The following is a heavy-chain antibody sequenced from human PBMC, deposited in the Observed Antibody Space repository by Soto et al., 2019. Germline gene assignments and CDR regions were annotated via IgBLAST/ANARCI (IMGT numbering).Heavy chain of an antibody. CDR1: GYSFTSYW. D-gene: IGHD5-18*01. CDR2: IDPSDSYT. J-gene: IGHJ6*02. Sequence: XDSLTISCKGSGYSFTSYWISLVRQMPGKGLEWMGRIDPSDSYTNYSPSFQGHVTISADKSISTAYLQWSSLKASDTAMYYCARQGVGYSYGPGYYYGMDVWGQGTTVTVSS. CDR3: ARQGVGYSYGPGYYYGMDV. V-gene: IGHV5-10-1*01.